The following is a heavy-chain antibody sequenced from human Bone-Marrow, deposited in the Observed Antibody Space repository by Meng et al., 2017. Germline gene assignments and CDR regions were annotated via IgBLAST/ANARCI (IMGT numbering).Heavy chain of an antibody. CDR2: INPKSGDT. Sequence: VQLVESGAEVKTPGASVKVSCKASGYPFPDYYLHWVRRAPGQGLEWMGRINPKSGDTHYAQKFQGRVTMTGDTSISTAYMELSGLRSDDTAMYYCARDEDISAAGKLFGDYWGQRTLVTVSS. CDR1: GYPFPDYY. J-gene: IGHJ4*02. V-gene: IGHV1-2*06. CDR3: ARDEDISAAGKLFGDY. D-gene: IGHD6-13*01.